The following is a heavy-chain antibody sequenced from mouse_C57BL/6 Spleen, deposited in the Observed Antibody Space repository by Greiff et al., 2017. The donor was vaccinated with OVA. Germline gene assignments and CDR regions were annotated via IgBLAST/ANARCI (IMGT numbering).Heavy chain of an antibody. Sequence: EVKLVESEGGLVQPGSSMKLSCTASGFTFSDYYMAWVRQVPEKGLEWVANINYDGSSTYYLDSLKSRFIISRDNAKNILYLQMSSLKSEDTATYYCARDGANWDGGFDYWGQGTTLTVSS. V-gene: IGHV5-16*01. CDR2: INYDGSST. D-gene: IGHD4-1*01. CDR3: ARDGANWDGGFDY. J-gene: IGHJ2*01. CDR1: GFTFSDYY.